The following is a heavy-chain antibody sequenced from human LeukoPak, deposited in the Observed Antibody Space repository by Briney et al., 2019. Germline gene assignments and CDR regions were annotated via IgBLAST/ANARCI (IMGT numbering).Heavy chain of an antibody. V-gene: IGHV5-51*01. D-gene: IGHD5-24*01. Sequence: GESLKISCKGSGYSFTSYWTGWVRQMPGKGLEWMGIIYPADSDIRYSPSFQGQVTISADRSTSTAYLQWSSLKASDSAMYYCARYNRDGYNAMGAHDFWGQGTLVTVSS. CDR2: IYPADSDI. CDR1: GYSFTSYW. CDR3: ARYNRDGYNAMGAHDF. J-gene: IGHJ4*02.